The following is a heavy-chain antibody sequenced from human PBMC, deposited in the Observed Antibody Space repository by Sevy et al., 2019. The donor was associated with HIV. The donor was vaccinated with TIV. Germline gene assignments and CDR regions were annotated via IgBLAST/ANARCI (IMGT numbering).Heavy chain of an antibody. Sequence: GGSLRLSCAASGFTFSSYSMNWVRQAPGKGLEWVSYISSSSSAIYYADSVKGRFTISRDNAKNSLYLQMSSLRAEDTAVYYCARDEHTYGGYDYLDHWGQGTLVTVSS. CDR1: GFTFSSYS. J-gene: IGHJ4*02. CDR3: ARDEHTYGGYDYLDH. D-gene: IGHD4-17*01. V-gene: IGHV3-48*01. CDR2: ISSSSSAI.